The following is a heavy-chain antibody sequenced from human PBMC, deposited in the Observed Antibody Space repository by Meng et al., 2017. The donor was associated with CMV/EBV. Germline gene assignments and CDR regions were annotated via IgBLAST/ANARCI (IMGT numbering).Heavy chain of an antibody. J-gene: IGHJ4*02. V-gene: IGHV1-2*02. D-gene: IGHD3-9*01. CDR2: INPNSGGT. CDR3: ATDILTHFDY. Sequence: VQLVQSGAGVKKPGAQVKVSCKASGYTFTGYYMHWVRQAPGQGLEWMGWINPNSGGTNYAQKFQGRVTMTTDTSTSTAYMELRSLRSDDTAVYYCATDILTHFDYWGQGTLVTVSS. CDR1: GYTFTGYY.